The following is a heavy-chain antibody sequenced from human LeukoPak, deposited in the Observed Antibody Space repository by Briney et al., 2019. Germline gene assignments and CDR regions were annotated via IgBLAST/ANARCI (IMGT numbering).Heavy chain of an antibody. CDR3: ANNDILTGRNYFDY. CDR2: IYSGGST. CDR1: GFTVSSNY. J-gene: IGHJ4*02. D-gene: IGHD3-9*01. Sequence: PGGSLRLSCAASGFTVSSNYMSWVRQAPGKGLEWVSVIYSGGSTYYADSVKGRFTISRDNSKNTLYLQMNSLRAEDTAVYYCANNDILTGRNYFDYWGQGTLVTVSS. V-gene: IGHV3-53*01.